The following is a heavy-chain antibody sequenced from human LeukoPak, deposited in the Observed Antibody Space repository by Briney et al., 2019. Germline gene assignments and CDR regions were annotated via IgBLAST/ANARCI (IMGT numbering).Heavy chain of an antibody. Sequence: ASVKVSCKASGYTFTSYGISWVRQAPGQGLEWMGWISAYNGNTNYAQKLQGRVTMTRDTSTSAVYMELSSLRSEDTAVYYCARDIVVVPAASGFYYYYGMDVWGQGTTVTVSS. J-gene: IGHJ6*02. CDR2: ISAYNGNT. CDR3: ARDIVVVPAASGFYYYYGMDV. V-gene: IGHV1-18*01. CDR1: GYTFTSYG. D-gene: IGHD2-2*01.